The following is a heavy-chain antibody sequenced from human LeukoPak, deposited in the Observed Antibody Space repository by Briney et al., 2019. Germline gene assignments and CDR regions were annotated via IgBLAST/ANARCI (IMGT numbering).Heavy chain of an antibody. J-gene: IGHJ5*02. CDR1: GFTFSSYA. Sequence: GGSLRLSCAASGFTFSSYAMSWVRQAPGKGLEWVSAISGSGGSTYYADSVKGRFTISRDNSKNTLYLQMNSLRAADTAVYYCAKDHGAVCTCWFDPWGQGTLVTVSS. CDR3: AKDHGAVCTCWFDP. CDR2: ISGSGGST. V-gene: IGHV3-23*01. D-gene: IGHD6-19*01.